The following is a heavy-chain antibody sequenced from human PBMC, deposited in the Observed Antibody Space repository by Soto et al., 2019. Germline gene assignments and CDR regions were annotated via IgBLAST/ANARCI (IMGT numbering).Heavy chain of an antibody. CDR1: GYSFPSYG. CDR2: ISGDNGST. V-gene: IGHV1-18*01. D-gene: IGHD2-15*01. CDR3: ARAYCSGGGCSQYNRFDP. Sequence: QVQLVQSGDEVRKPGASVKVSCKTSGYSFPSYGVIWVRQAPGQGLEWMGWISGDNGSTNYAQKVQARVTMTTDTSTSTAYMELRGLASDDTAVYYCARAYCSGGGCSQYNRFDPWGQGTLVTVSS. J-gene: IGHJ5*02.